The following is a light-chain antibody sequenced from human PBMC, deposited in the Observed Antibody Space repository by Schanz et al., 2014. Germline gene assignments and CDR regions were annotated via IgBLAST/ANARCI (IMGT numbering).Light chain of an antibody. CDR1: SSNIGAPYD. CDR2: ANH. J-gene: IGLJ1*01. CDR3: RSYAGSNNFYV. V-gene: IGLV1-40*01. Sequence: QSVLTQPPSVSGAPGQRVTISCTGSSSNIGAPYDVHWYQQLPGTAPKLLIFANHNRASGVPDRFSGSKSGNTASLTVSGLQAEDEADYYCRSYAGSNNFYVFGTGTKLTVL.